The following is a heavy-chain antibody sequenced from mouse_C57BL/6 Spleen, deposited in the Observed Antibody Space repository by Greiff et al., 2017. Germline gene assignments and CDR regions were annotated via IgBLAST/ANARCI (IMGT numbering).Heavy chain of an antibody. J-gene: IGHJ3*01. CDR3: ARYGSSPFAY. Sequence: QVQLQQSGAELMKPGASVQLSCKATGYTFTGYWIEWVKQRPGHGLEWIGEILPGSGSTNYNEKFKGKATFTAGTSSNTAYMQLSSLTTEDSAIYYCARYGSSPFAYWGQGTLVTVSA. D-gene: IGHD1-1*01. V-gene: IGHV1-9*01. CDR1: GYTFTGYW. CDR2: ILPGSGST.